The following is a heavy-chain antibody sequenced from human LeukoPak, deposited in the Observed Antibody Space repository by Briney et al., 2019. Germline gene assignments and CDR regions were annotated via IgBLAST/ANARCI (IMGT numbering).Heavy chain of an antibody. CDR3: AKDPALVTMVRGVMNY. J-gene: IGHJ4*02. D-gene: IGHD3-10*01. CDR1: GFTFSSYA. Sequence: GGSLRLSCAASGFTFSSYAMSWVRQAPGKGLEWVSAISGSGGSTYYADSVKGRFTISRDNSRNTLYLQMSSLRAEDTAVYYCAKDPALVTMVRGVMNYWGQGTLVTVSS. V-gene: IGHV3-23*01. CDR2: ISGSGGST.